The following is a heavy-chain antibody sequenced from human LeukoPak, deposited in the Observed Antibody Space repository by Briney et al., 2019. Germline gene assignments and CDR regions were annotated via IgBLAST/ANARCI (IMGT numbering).Heavy chain of an antibody. CDR2: TSSSSSYI. CDR1: GFSISDYS. J-gene: IGHJ6*02. Sequence: GGSLRLSCAASGFSISDYSMSWIRQAPGKGLEWVSYTSSSSSYIEYADSVKGRFTISRDNAKNLVYLQMNSLRAEDTAVYYCARDGPSGTYSYYYYYGMDVWGQGTTVTVSS. CDR3: ARDGPSGTYSYYYYYGMDV. D-gene: IGHD1-26*01. V-gene: IGHV3-11*06.